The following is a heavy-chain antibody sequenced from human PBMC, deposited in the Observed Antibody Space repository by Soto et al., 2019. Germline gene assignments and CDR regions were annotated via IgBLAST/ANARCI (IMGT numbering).Heavy chain of an antibody. CDR1: GYNFNTYD. CDR2: MSPSSGNT. Sequence: QVQLVQSGAEVEKPGASVKVSCQASGYNFNTYDINWVRQATGQGLEWMGWMSPSSGNTGYAQKFQGRVTMTRDTSVSTAYMELNGLTSDDTAVYYCARGITQGYDYWGQEPRSPSLQ. D-gene: IGHD1-20*01. V-gene: IGHV1-8*02. J-gene: IGHJ4*01. CDR3: ARGITQGYDY.